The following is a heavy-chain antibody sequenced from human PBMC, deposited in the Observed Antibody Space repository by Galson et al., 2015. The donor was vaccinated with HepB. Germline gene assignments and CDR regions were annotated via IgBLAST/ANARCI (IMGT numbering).Heavy chain of an antibody. J-gene: IGHJ6*02. Sequence: SLRLSCAASGFTFSNYGMHWVRQAPGKGLEWVAVIWYDGSNKYYADSVKGRFTISRDNSKNTLYLQMNSLRAEDTAVYYCAKERTSLGELSSYYYGMDVWGQGTTVTVSS. CDR2: IWYDGSNK. V-gene: IGHV3-33*06. D-gene: IGHD3-16*02. CDR3: AKERTSLGELSSYYYGMDV. CDR1: GFTFSNYG.